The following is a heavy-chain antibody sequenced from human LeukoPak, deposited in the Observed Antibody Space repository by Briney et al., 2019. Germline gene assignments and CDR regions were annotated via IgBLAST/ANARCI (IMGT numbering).Heavy chain of an antibody. CDR1: GYSFIGYY. Sequence: GASVKVSCKASGYSFIGYYLLWVRQAPGQGLEWMGWINPNNGGTLYAQKFQGRVTMTRDTSITTAFMELSSLRSDDTAVYYCAREGGYRGDYWGQGTLVTVSS. J-gene: IGHJ4*02. D-gene: IGHD3-16*02. CDR3: AREGGYRGDY. V-gene: IGHV1-2*02. CDR2: INPNNGGT.